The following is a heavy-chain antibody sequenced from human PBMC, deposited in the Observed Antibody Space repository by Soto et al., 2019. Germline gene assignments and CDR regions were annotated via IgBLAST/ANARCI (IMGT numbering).Heavy chain of an antibody. CDR1: GGSISSYY. CDR2: IYYSGST. V-gene: IGHV4-59*01. D-gene: IGHD3-9*01. J-gene: IGHJ6*03. Sequence: SVTLSVTCTVAGGSISSYYWSWIRQPPGKGLEWIGYIYYSGSTNYNPSLKSRVTISVDTSKNQFSLKLSSVTAADTAVYYCAAYLRYFDWPSYYYYMDVWGKGTTVTVSS. CDR3: AAYLRYFDWPSYYYYMDV.